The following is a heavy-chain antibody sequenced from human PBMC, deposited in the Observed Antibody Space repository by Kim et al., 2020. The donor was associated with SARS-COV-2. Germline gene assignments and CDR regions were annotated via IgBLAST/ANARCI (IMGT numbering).Heavy chain of an antibody. Sequence: GGSLRLSCAASGFSFSRSAMHWVRQAPGKGLEWVAVISYDGTNKYYGDSVKGRFIVSRDNSKNTLYLQMNSLRPEDTSIYYCAKDLANWLVPNYFYGMDFWGQGTTVTVSS. CDR3: AKDLANWLVPNYFYGMDF. CDR1: GFSFSRSA. V-gene: IGHV3-30*18. D-gene: IGHD6-19*01. J-gene: IGHJ6*02. CDR2: ISYDGTNK.